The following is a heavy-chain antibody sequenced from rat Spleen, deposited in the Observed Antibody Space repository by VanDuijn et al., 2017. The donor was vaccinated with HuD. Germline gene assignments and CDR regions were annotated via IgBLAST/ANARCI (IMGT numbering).Heavy chain of an antibody. CDR3: FNPGIYDMAA. CDR2: IPNTGGSM. D-gene: IGHD1-4*01. CDR1: GFTFDKSW. Sequence: EVQLVESGGGLVQPGRSLKLSCVASGFTFDKSWMTWIRQAPGKGLEWVASIPNTGGSMYYPDSVKCRFTISRDNENGTLYLQMNSLRSEDTANYYCFNPGIYDMAAWGQGTSVTVSS. V-gene: IGHV5-31*01. J-gene: IGHJ4*01.